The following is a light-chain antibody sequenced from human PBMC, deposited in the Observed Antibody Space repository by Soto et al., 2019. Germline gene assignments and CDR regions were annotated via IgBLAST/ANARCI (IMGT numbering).Light chain of an antibody. CDR3: QQFNSYPEYP. CDR1: QGISSA. CDR2: DAS. V-gene: IGKV1-13*02. J-gene: IGKJ2*01. Sequence: AIQLTQSPSSLSASVGARVTITCRASQGISSALAWYQQKPGKAPKLLIYDASSLASGVPSRFSGSGSGTDFTLTISSLQPEDFATYYCQQFNSYPEYPLGQGTNLGIK.